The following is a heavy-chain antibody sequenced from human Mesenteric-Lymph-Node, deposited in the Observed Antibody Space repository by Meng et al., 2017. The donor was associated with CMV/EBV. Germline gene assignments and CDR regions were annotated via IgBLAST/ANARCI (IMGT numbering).Heavy chain of an antibody. CDR2: TYYRSKWYI. CDR1: GDSVSSNSAA. V-gene: IGHV6-1*01. J-gene: IGHJ4*02. CDR3: ARAGSGGRSFDY. Sequence: SQTRSLTCAISGDSVSSNSAAWNWIRQSPSRGLEWLGRTYYRSKWYIDYAVSVKGRITINSDTSKNQFALQLNSVTPDDTAVYYCARAGSGGRSFDYWGPGTLVTVSS. D-gene: IGHD6-19*01.